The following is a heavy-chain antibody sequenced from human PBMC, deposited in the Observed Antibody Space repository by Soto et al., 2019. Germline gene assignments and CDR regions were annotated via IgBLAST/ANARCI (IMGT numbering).Heavy chain of an antibody. V-gene: IGHV4-61*01. CDR1: GGSVSSGIYY. CDR3: AREGDYEAYFDY. Sequence: PSETLSLTCTVSGGSVSSGIYYWSWIRQPPGKGLEWIGYIYYSGSTNYNPSLKSRVTISVDTSKNQFSLKLSSVTAADTAVYYCAREGDYEAYFDYWGKGTLVTVPQ. D-gene: IGHD4-17*01. J-gene: IGHJ4*02. CDR2: IYYSGST.